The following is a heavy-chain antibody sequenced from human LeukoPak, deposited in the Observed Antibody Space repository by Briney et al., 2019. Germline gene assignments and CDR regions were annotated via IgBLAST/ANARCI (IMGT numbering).Heavy chain of an antibody. J-gene: IGHJ4*02. Sequence: PSETLSLTCAVYGGSFSGYYWSWIRQPPGKGLEWIGEINHSGSTNYNPSLKSRVTISVDTSKNQFSLKLSSVTAADTAVYYCARHRRYSGFTFDYWGQGTLVTVSS. D-gene: IGHD5-12*01. CDR2: INHSGST. CDR3: ARHRRYSGFTFDY. CDR1: GGSFSGYY. V-gene: IGHV4-34*01.